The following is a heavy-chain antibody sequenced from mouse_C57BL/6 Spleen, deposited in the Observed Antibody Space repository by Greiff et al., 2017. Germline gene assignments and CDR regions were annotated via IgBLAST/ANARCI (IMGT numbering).Heavy chain of an antibody. CDR3: ARAGKYVWFAY. D-gene: IGHD5-1-1*01. CDR1: GYTFTSYW. Sequence: QVQLQQPGAELVMPGASVKLSCKASGYTFTSYWMHWVKQRPGQGLEWIGEIDPSDSYTNYNQKFKGKSTLTVDKSSSTAYMQRSSLTSEDSAVYYCARAGKYVWFAYWGQGTLVTVSA. J-gene: IGHJ3*01. V-gene: IGHV1-69*01. CDR2: IDPSDSYT.